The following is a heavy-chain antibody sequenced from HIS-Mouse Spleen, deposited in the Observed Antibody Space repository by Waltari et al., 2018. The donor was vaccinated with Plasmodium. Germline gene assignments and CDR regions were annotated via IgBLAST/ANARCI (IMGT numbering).Heavy chain of an antibody. D-gene: IGHD3-10*01. V-gene: IGHV4-34*01. CDR1: GGSFSGYY. CDR3: ASSGSGSYDY. J-gene: IGHJ4*02. Sequence: QVQLQQWGAGLLKPSETLSLTCAVSGGSFSGYYWSWIRQPPGKGLEWIGELNHSGSTNYNPSLKSRVTISVDTSKNQFSLKLSSVTAADTAVYYCASSGSGSYDYWGQGTLVTVSS. CDR2: LNHSGST.